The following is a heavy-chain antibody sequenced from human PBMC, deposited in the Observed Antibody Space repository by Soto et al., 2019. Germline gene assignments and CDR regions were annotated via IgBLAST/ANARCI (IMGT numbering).Heavy chain of an antibody. Sequence: GGSLRLSCAASGFTFSSYAMSWVRQAPWKGLEWVSAISGSGGSTYYADSVKGRFTISRGNSKNTLYLQMNSLRAEDTAVYYCAKGSVAAYYYYGMDVWGQGTTVTVYS. J-gene: IGHJ6*01. CDR1: GFTFSSYA. D-gene: IGHD6-19*01. CDR2: ISGSGGST. V-gene: IGHV3-23*01. CDR3: AKGSVAAYYYYGMDV.